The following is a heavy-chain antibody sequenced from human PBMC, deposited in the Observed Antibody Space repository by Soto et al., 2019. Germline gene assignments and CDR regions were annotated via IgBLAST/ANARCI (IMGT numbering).Heavy chain of an antibody. CDR1: GYTFTNYW. Sequence: GESLMISCKGSGYTFTNYWIGWVRQMPGKGLEWMGIIYPGDSDTKYNPSFQGQVTISADKSITTTYLRWTSLKASDTAIYYCAASIFYYGMDVWGQGTTVTVSS. J-gene: IGHJ6*02. CDR2: IYPGDSDT. CDR3: AASIFYYGMDV. V-gene: IGHV5-51*01.